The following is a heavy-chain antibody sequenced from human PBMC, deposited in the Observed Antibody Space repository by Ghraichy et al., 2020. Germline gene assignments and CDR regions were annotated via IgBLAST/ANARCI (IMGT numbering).Heavy chain of an antibody. Sequence: SETLSLTCAVYGGSFSGYYWSWIRQPPGKGLEWIGEINHSGSTNYNPSLKSRVTISVDTSKNQFSLKLNSVTAADTAVYYCARATMVRTLDYWGQGTLVTVSS. V-gene: IGHV4-34*01. CDR3: ARATMVRTLDY. CDR1: GGSFSGYY. CDR2: INHSGST. J-gene: IGHJ4*02. D-gene: IGHD3-10*01.